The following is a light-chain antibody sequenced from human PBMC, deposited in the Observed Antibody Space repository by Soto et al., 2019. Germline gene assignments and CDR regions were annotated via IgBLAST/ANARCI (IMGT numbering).Light chain of an antibody. J-gene: IGLJ3*02. CDR2: GNS. CDR3: QSYDSSLSGWV. CDR1: SSNIGAGYD. V-gene: IGLV1-40*01. Sequence: QPVLTQPPSVSGAPGQRVTISCTERSSNIGAGYDVHWYQQLPGTAPKLLIYGNSNRPSGVPDRFSGSKSGTSASLAITGLQAEDEADYYCQSYDSSLSGWVFGGGTKVTVL.